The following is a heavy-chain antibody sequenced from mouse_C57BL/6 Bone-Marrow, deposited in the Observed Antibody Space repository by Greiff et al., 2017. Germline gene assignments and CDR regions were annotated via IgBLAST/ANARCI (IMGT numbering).Heavy chain of an antibody. J-gene: IGHJ3*01. Sequence: EVMLVESGGGLVKPGGSLKLSCAASGFTFSDYGMHWVRQAPEKGLEWVAYISSGSCTIYYADTVKGRFTISRDNAKNTLFLQMTSLRSEDTAMYYCARPSEAWFAYWGQGTLVTVSA. CDR3: ARPSEAWFAY. CDR2: ISSGSCTI. CDR1: GFTFSDYG. V-gene: IGHV5-17*01.